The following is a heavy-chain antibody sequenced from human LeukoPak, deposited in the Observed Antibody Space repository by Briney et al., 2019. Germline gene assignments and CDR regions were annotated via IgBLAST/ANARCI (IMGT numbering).Heavy chain of an antibody. V-gene: IGHV4-59*12. CDR3: ARPYSSGWYRY. Sequence: SETLSLTCTVSGGSISSYYWSWIRQPPGKGLEWIGYIYYSGSTNYKPSLKSRVTISVDKSKNQFSLKLSSVTAADTAVYYCARPYSSGWYRYWGQGTLVTVSS. D-gene: IGHD6-19*01. J-gene: IGHJ4*02. CDR1: GGSISSYY. CDR2: IYYSGST.